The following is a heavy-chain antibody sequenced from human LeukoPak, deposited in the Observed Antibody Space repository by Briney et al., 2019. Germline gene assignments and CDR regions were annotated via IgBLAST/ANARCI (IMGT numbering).Heavy chain of an antibody. CDR2: IYYTGTT. CDR3: ARDRAGASDY. Sequence: PSETLSLTCTVSGGSMSTYYWSWIRQSPGKGLDWIGHIYYTGTTSYNPSLKSRVSVSIDSSKNQFSLKLDSVTAADTAVYYCARDRAGASDYWGQGTLVTVSS. J-gene: IGHJ4*02. CDR1: GGSMSTYY. V-gene: IGHV4-59*01. D-gene: IGHD1-1*01.